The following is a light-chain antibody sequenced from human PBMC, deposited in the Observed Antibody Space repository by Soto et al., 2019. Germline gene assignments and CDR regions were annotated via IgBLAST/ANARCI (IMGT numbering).Light chain of an antibody. CDR2: YIS. CDR1: QSAGNF. V-gene: IGKV3D-15*01. CDR3: QQHNQWPIT. Sequence: EIVLTQSPATLSVSPGETASLACMASQSAGNFLAWYQQNPGQAPRLLIYYISTRATGIPARFSGSGSGTEFTLTINSLQSEDSAVYYCQQHNQWPITFGQGTRLEI. J-gene: IGKJ5*01.